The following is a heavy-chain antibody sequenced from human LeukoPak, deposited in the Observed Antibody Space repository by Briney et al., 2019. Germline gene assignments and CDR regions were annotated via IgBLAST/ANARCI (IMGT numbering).Heavy chain of an antibody. V-gene: IGHV3-9*01. D-gene: IGHD3-9*01. CDR3: ARDRYDILTGYNDAFDV. CDR1: GFSFKDYA. Sequence: GGSLRLSCAASGFSFKDYAMHWVRQAPGKGLEWVSGISWNSGYIGYADSVKGRFTISRDNAKNSLFLQMNSLRAEDTAAYYCARDRYDILTGYNDAFDVWGQGTKVIVSS. CDR2: ISWNSGYI. J-gene: IGHJ3*01.